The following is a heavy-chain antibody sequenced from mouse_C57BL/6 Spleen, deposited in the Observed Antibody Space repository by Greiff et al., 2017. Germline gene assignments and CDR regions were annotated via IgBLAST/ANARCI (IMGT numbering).Heavy chain of an antibody. CDR2: INPNNGGT. V-gene: IGHV1-22*01. CDR3: ARRWYYYGSSYWYFDV. J-gene: IGHJ1*03. CDR1: GYTFTDYN. Sequence: EVKLQQSGPELVKPGASVKMSCKASGYTFTDYNMHWVKQSHGKSLEWIGYINPNNGGTSYNQKFKGKATLTVNKSSSTAYMELRSLTSEDSAVYYCARRWYYYGSSYWYFDVWGTGTTVTVSS. D-gene: IGHD1-1*01.